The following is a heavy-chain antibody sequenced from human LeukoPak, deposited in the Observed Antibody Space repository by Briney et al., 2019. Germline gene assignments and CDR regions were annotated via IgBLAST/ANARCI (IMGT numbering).Heavy chain of an antibody. Sequence: SGWSLRLSCAASGFSFSSGSMNWVRQAPGKGLEWVSSISRSSNYIYYADSMKGRFTISRDNAKNSLYLQMNSLRAEDTAVYYCARRYFDYWGQGTLVTVSS. V-gene: IGHV3-21*04. CDR2: ISRSSNYI. J-gene: IGHJ4*02. CDR3: ARRYFDY. CDR1: GFSFSSGS.